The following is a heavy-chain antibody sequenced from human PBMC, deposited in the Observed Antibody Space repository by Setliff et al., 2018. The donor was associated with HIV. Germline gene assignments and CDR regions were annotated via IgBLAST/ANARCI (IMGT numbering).Heavy chain of an antibody. CDR1: GDSISSGGSY. CDR3: ASTSGSGSAAVGDI. V-gene: IGHV4-31*03. J-gene: IGHJ3*02. D-gene: IGHD1-26*01. Sequence: SETLSLTCTVTGDSISSGGSYWNWIRQHPGKGLEWVGYIFHGGSTYYKPSLKSRVTISVDTSKNQFSLKLSSVTAADTAVYYCASTSGSGSAAVGDIWGQGTMVTVSS. CDR2: IFHGGST.